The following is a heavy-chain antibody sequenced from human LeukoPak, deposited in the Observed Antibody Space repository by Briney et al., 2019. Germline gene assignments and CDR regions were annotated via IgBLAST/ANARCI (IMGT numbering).Heavy chain of an antibody. J-gene: IGHJ4*02. V-gene: IGHV3-23*01. D-gene: IGHD5/OR15-5a*01. Sequence: GGSLRLSCAASRFTFSSYDMTWVRQAPGKGLEWVSAISGSGGSTYYADSVKGRFTISRDNSKNTLYLQMNSLRAEDTAVYYCARNVYRYFDYWGQGTLVTVSS. CDR1: RFTFSSYD. CDR2: ISGSGGST. CDR3: ARNVYRYFDY.